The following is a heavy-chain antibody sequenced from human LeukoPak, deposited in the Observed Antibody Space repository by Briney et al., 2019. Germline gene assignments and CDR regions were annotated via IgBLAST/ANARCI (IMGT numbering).Heavy chain of an antibody. CDR1: GFSFSSHS. Sequence: PGGSLRLSCAASGFSFSSHSLNWVRQAPGKGLEWVSSISSSSSDIYYAVSVKGRFTISRDNAKNSLYLQMNSLRAEDTAVYYCARDSRTTGTTSGYFDYWGQGTLVTVSS. CDR3: ARDSRTTGTTSGYFDY. CDR2: ISSSSSDI. V-gene: IGHV3-21*01. J-gene: IGHJ4*02. D-gene: IGHD1-1*01.